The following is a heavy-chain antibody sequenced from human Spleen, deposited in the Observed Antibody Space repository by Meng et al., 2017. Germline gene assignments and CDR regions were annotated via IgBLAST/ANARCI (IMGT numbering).Heavy chain of an antibody. J-gene: IGHJ4*02. D-gene: IGHD6-19*01. CDR2: SSSTGSTI. V-gene: IGHV3-48*01. CDR1: GFTFDDYG. Sequence: GESLKISCAASGFTFDDYGMSWVRQAPGKGLEWVSYSSSTGSTIYYADSVKGRFTISRDNSKNTMYLQMNSLRAEDTAVYYCARGEAVAGTFSYYVDYGGKG. CDR3: ARGEAVAGTFSYYVDY.